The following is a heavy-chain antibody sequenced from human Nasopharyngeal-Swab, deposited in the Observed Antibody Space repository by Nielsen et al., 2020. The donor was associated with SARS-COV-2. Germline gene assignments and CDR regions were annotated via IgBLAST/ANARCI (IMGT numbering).Heavy chain of an antibody. V-gene: IGHV3-73*01. CDR3: TRLDVAAAGTPDHY. J-gene: IGHJ4*02. CDR2: IRSKANSYAT. Sequence: GGSLRLSCAASGFTFSGSAMHWVRPASGEGLKWVGRIRSKANSYATAYAASVKGRFTISRDDSKNTAYLQMNSLKTEDTAVYYCTRLDVAAAGTPDHYWGQGTLVTVSS. CDR1: GFTFSGSA. D-gene: IGHD6-13*01.